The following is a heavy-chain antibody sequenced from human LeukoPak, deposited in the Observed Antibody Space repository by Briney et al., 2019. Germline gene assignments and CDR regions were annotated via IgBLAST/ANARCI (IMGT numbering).Heavy chain of an antibody. CDR3: ARLNSNWYMDI. CDR1: GGSISSSSYY. Sequence: SETLSLTCTVSGGSISSSSYYWGWIRQPPGKGLEWIGNIYYSGSTYYNPSLKSRVTISVDTSKKQFSLKLNSVTAADTAVFYCARLNSNWYMDIWGKGTMVTVSS. V-gene: IGHV4-39*07. J-gene: IGHJ3*02. D-gene: IGHD6-13*01. CDR2: IYYSGST.